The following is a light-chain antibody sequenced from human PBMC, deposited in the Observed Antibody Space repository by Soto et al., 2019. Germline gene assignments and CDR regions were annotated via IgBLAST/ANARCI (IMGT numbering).Light chain of an antibody. CDR1: EDISNF. CDR2: TAS. V-gene: IGKV1-27*01. Sequence: DIQMTQSPSYLSASVGDRVTITCRASEDISNFLAWYQQKPGKVPKLLIYTASTLQSGVPSRFSGSGSGTVFTLTISRLQSEDVANFFWQKYNSAPCTFGQGTKLEIK. CDR3: QKYNSAPCT. J-gene: IGKJ2*02.